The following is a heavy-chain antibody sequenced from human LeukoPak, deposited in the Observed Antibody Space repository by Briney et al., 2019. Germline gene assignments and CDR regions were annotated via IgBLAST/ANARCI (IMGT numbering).Heavy chain of an antibody. D-gene: IGHD2-15*01. CDR3: ARDCGGGSCYGPYDAFDI. CDR2: ISSSGSTI. CDR1: GFTFSSYE. V-gene: IGHV3-48*03. J-gene: IGHJ3*02. Sequence: GGSLRLSCAVSGFTFSSYEMNWVRQAPGKGLEWVSYISSSGSTIYYADSVKGRFTISRDNAKNALYLQINSLGAEDTAVYYCARDCGGGSCYGPYDAFDIWGQGTMVTVSS.